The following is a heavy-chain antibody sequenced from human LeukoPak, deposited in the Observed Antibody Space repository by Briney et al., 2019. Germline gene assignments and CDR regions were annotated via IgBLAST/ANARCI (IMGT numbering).Heavy chain of an antibody. CDR1: GFTFSSYA. Sequence: PGGSLRLSCAASGFTFSSYAMSWVRQAPGKGLEWVSAISGSGGSTYYADSVKGRFTISRDISKNTLYLQMNTLRADDTATYYCARDFCDSSGIERNFDLWGRGTLVTVSS. CDR2: ISGSGGST. D-gene: IGHD3-22*01. CDR3: ARDFCDSSGIERNFDL. V-gene: IGHV3-23*01. J-gene: IGHJ2*01.